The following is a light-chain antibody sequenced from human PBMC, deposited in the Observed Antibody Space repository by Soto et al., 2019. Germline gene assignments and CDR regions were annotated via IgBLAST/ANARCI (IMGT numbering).Light chain of an antibody. J-gene: IGKJ4*01. Sequence: IQLTQSPSSLSASVGDRVTITCLASQGFNSYLAWYQQKPGKAPKLLIYAASTLQSGVPSRFSGSRSGTDFTLTISSLQPEDFATYYCQKLNSYPSSTFGGGTKAEIK. CDR3: QKLNSYPSST. CDR1: QGFNSY. CDR2: AAS. V-gene: IGKV1-9*01.